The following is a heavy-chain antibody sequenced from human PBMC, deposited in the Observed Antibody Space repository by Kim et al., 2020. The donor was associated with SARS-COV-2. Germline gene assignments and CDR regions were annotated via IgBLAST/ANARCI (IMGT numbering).Heavy chain of an antibody. CDR3: ARRDGGGGALDS. J-gene: IGHJ3*02. D-gene: IGHD3-16*01. Sequence: SETMSLTCAVSGGSIISGDWWSWVRQPPGKGLEWIGEIYQSGSANYNPSLKSRVTLSVDNSKNQFSLTLTSVTAADTAVYYCARRDGGGGALDSWGQGT. CDR1: GGSIISGDW. V-gene: IGHV4-4*02. CDR2: IYQSGSA.